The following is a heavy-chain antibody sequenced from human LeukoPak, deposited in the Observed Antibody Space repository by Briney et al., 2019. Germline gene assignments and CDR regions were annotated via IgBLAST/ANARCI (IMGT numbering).Heavy chain of an antibody. V-gene: IGHV3-21*06. D-gene: IGHD5-12*01. CDR3: ARPGYSGYIIGYYFDY. J-gene: IGHJ4*02. Sequence: GGSLRLSCAAFGFTFSSYTMNWVLQAPGKGLEWVSSISSSGSYIYYADSLKGRFTISRDNAKNSLYLQMNSLRAKDTAVYYCARPGYSGYIIGYYFDYWGQGTLVTVSS. CDR2: ISSSGSYI. CDR1: GFTFSSYT.